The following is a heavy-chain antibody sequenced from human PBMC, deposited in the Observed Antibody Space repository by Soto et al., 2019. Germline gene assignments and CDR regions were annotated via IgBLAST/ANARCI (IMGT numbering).Heavy chain of an antibody. V-gene: IGHV2-5*02. J-gene: IGHJ1*01. Sequence: SGPTLVNPTQTLTLTCTFSGFSLSTSGVGVGWIRQPPGKALEWLALIYWDDDKRYSPSLKSRLTITKDTSKNQVVLTMTNMDPVDTATYYCALLYYYDSSGYPPVGRENAEYFQHWGQGTLVTVSS. CDR3: ALLYYYDSSGYPPVGRENAEYFQH. CDR1: GFSLSTSGVG. D-gene: IGHD3-22*01. CDR2: IYWDDDK.